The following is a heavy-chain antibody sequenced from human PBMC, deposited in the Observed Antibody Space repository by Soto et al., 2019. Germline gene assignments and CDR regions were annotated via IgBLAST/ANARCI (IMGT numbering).Heavy chain of an antibody. D-gene: IGHD1-1*01. CDR2: TIPVFGTA. V-gene: IGHV1-69*01. J-gene: IGHJ1*01. Sequence: AQLVQSGAELKKPGASVKVSCKASGYIFTSFYMHWVRQVPGQGLECMGGTIPVFGTANYAQKFQGRVTINADESTSTVYMELSSLRSEDTAVYYCARGWNDFPHWGQGTLVTVSS. CDR1: GYIFTSFY. CDR3: ARGWNDFPH.